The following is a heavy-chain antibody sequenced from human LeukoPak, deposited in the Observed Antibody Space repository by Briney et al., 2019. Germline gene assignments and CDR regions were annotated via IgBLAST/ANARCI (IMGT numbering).Heavy chain of an antibody. CDR1: EYTFSSYD. CDR3: TSSRRHCSGGSCYSEWFDS. J-gene: IGHJ5*01. V-gene: IGHV1-8*01. D-gene: IGHD2-15*01. Sequence: GASVKVSCKASEYTFSSYDMNWVRQATGQGLEWMGWMNPKSGNTGYAQKFQGRVTMTRNTSISTAYMELSSLRSEDTAVYYCTSSRRHCSGGSCYSEWFDSWGQGTLVTVSS. CDR2: MNPKSGNT.